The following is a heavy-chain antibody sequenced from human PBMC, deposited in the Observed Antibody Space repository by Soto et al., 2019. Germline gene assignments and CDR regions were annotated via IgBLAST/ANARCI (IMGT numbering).Heavy chain of an antibody. CDR3: ARRGYSGYEIDY. CDR2: ISSNGGST. Sequence: GGSLRLSCAASGFTFRSYAMHWVRQAPGKGLEYVSDISSNGGSTYYANAVKGRFTISRDNSKNTLYLQMGSLRAEDMAVYYCARRGYSGYEIDYWGQGTLVTVSS. D-gene: IGHD5-12*01. J-gene: IGHJ4*02. V-gene: IGHV3-64*01. CDR1: GFTFRSYA.